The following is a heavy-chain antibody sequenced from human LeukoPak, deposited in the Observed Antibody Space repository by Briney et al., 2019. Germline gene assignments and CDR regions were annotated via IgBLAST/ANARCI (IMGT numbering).Heavy chain of an antibody. D-gene: IGHD6-6*01. Sequence: PGGSLRLSCAASGFTFSNYWMSWVRQAPGKGLEWGANIKQDGSEKYYVDSVKGRFTISRDNAKNELYLQMNSLRAEDTAVYYCARVYHSTSGRAIDYWGQGTLVTVSS. CDR2: IKQDGSEK. CDR3: ARVYHSTSGRAIDY. V-gene: IGHV3-7*01. J-gene: IGHJ4*02. CDR1: GFTFSNYW.